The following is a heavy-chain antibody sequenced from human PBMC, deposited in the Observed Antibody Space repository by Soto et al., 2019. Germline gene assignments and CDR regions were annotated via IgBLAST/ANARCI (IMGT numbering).Heavy chain of an antibody. J-gene: IGHJ4*02. CDR3: ARARGDD. CDR2: IYYSGST. V-gene: IGHV4-59*01. CDR1: GGSISSYY. Sequence: QVQLQESGPGLVKPSETLSLTCTVSGGSISSYYWSWLRQPPGKGLEWIGYIYYSGSTNYNPSLKSRVTISVDTSKNQFSRKLSSVTAADTAVYYCARARGDDWGQGTLVTVSS.